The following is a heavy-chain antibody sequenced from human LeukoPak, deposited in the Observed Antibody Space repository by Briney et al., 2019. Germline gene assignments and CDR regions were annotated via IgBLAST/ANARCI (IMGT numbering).Heavy chain of an antibody. V-gene: IGHV4-4*07. CDR2: IYTSGST. CDR1: GGSISSYY. D-gene: IGHD3-3*01. Sequence: PSETLSLTCTVSGGSISSYYWSWIRQPAGKGLEWIGRIYTSGSTKYNPSLKSRVTMSVDTSKNQFSLKLSSVTAADTAVYYCARDPLRYDSANFYYYYMDVWGKGTTVTVSS. CDR3: ARDPLRYDSANFYYYYMDV. J-gene: IGHJ6*03.